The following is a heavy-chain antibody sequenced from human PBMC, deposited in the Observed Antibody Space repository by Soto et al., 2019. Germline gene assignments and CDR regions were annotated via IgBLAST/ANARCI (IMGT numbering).Heavy chain of an antibody. CDR1: GGSTSSFTYY. D-gene: IGHD3-10*01. J-gene: IGHJ5*02. V-gene: IGHV4-39*01. Sequence: ASETLSLTCSVSGGSTSSFTYYWGWIRQPPGKGLEWIGTVYYNENTYYNPSLKSRVTITVDTAKNQFSLNLRSVTAADTAMYFCARRERYYGSPGWFDPWGPGTLVTVSS. CDR2: VYYNENT. CDR3: ARRERYYGSPGWFDP.